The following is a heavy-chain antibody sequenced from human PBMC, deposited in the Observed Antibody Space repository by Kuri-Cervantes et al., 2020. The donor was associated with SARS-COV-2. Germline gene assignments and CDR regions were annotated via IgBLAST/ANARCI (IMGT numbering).Heavy chain of an antibody. D-gene: IGHD2-2*01. CDR2: MNPNSGDT. CDR1: GYTFTSYD. V-gene: IGHV1-8*03. J-gene: IGHJ4*02. CDR3: ARGSCSSTSCYFWIFDY. Sequence: ASVKVSCKASGYTFTSYDINWVRQATGQGLEWMGWMNPNSGDTGDAQKFQGRVTITRNTSISTAYMELSSLRSEDTAVYYCARGSCSSTSCYFWIFDYWGQGTLVTVSS.